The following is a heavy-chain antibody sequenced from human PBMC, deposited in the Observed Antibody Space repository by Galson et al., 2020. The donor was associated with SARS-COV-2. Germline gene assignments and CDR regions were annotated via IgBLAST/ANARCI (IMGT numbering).Heavy chain of an antibody. J-gene: IGHJ3*02. CDR1: GFSLSTSGMR. CDR3: ARWCDDILTGYLAAFDI. V-gene: IGHV2-70*04. D-gene: IGHD3-9*01. Sequence: SGPTLVKPTQTLTLTCTFSGFSLSTSGMRVSWIRQPPGKALEWLERIDSDDDKFYSTSLKTRLTISKDTTKNQVLLTMTNMDPVDTATYDCARWCDDILTGYLAAFDIWGQGTMVTVSS. CDR2: IDSDDDK.